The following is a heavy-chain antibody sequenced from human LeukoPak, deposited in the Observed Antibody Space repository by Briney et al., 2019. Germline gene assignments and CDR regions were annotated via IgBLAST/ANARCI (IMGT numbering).Heavy chain of an antibody. Sequence: PSETLSLTCTVSGGSISSSSYYWGWIRQPPGKGLEWIGSIYYSGSTYYNPSLKSRVTISVDTSKNQFSLKLSSVTAADTAVYYCARELREIYLDPWGQGTLVTVSS. V-gene: IGHV4-39*07. CDR3: ARELREIYLDP. CDR2: IYYSGST. CDR1: GGSISSSSYY. J-gene: IGHJ5*02. D-gene: IGHD5-12*01.